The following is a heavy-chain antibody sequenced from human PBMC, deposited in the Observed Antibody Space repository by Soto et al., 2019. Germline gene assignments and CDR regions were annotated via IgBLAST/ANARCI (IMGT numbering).Heavy chain of an antibody. V-gene: IGHV1-69*08. CDR3: ARETLEGGTYGMDV. J-gene: IGHJ6*02. D-gene: IGHD3-16*01. Sequence: QVQLVQSGAEVKKPGSSVKVSCKASGGTFSSYTISWVRQAPGQGLEWMGRIIPILGIANYAQKFQGRVTFNADKCXSTAYMELSSLRSEDTAVYYCARETLEGGTYGMDVWGQGTTVTVSS. CDR1: GGTFSSYT. CDR2: IIPILGIA.